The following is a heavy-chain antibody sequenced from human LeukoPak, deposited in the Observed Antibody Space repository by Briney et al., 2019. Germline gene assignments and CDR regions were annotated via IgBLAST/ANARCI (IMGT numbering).Heavy chain of an antibody. CDR3: ARARGDAARLPFDY. D-gene: IGHD3-16*01. J-gene: IGHJ4*02. V-gene: IGHV4-59*01. Sequence: SETLSLTCTVSGGSISSYYWSWIRQPPGKGLEWIWYIYYSGSTNYNPSLKSRVTISVATSKNQFSLQLSSVTAADTAVYYCARARGDAARLPFDYWGQGTLVTVSS. CDR2: IYYSGST. CDR1: GGSISSYY.